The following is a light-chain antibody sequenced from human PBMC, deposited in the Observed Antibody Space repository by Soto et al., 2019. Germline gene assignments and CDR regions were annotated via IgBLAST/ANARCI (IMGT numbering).Light chain of an antibody. CDR2: GES. CDR3: QQSYTSPWT. V-gene: IGKV1-39*01. J-gene: IGKJ1*01. Sequence: DIQMSQSPPSLSASVGDRVTITCRASQNIGIYLNWYQQKPGKAPNLLIYGESNLQTGVPSRFSASGSGTDFSLDISSLQPEDFATYYCQQSYTSPWTFGQGTNVEI. CDR1: QNIGIY.